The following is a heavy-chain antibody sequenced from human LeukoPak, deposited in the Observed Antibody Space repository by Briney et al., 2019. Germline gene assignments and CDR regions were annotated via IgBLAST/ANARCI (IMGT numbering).Heavy chain of an antibody. J-gene: IGHJ3*02. V-gene: IGHV1-18*01. Sequence: GASVKVSCKASGYTFTSYGFSWVRQAPGQGLEWMGWISVYTGNTNYAQKFQDRVTLTTDTSTSTAYMELRSLRSDDTAVYYCARDRSYDDAFDIWGQGTMVTVSS. CDR3: ARDRSYDDAFDI. CDR2: ISVYTGNT. CDR1: GYTFTSYG. D-gene: IGHD1-26*01.